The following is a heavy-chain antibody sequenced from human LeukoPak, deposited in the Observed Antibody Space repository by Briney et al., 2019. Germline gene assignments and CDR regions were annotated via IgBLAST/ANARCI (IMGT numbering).Heavy chain of an antibody. CDR2: ISGSGGST. CDR3: AKGGREYSSSSYFDY. J-gene: IGHJ4*02. D-gene: IGHD6-6*01. Sequence: GGSLRLSCAAAGFTFSSYAMSWVLQAPGKGLEWVSAISGSGGSTYYADSVKGRFTISRDNSKNTLYLQMNSLRAEDTAVYYCAKGGREYSSSSYFDYWGQGTLVTVSS. V-gene: IGHV3-23*01. CDR1: GFTFSSYA.